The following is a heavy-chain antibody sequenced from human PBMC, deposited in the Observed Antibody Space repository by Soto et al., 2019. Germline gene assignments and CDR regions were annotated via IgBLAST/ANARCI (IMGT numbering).Heavy chain of an antibody. V-gene: IGHV3-9*01. CDR3: VKDLQSLRSSFDF. CDR2: ISWNSANI. D-gene: IGHD4-17*01. Sequence: PWGSLGLSCVIAVFNFDDYAMHWVGQIPGKGLEWVSGISWNSANIVYGDAVKGRFTISRDGATQSLFLEMHSLRADDTAVYYCVKDLQSLRSSFDFWGQGTMFTVSS. J-gene: IGHJ3*01. CDR1: VFNFDDYA.